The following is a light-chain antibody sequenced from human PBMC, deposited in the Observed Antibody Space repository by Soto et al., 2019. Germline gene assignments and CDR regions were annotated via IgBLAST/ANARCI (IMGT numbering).Light chain of an antibody. CDR3: QQYNSYSLT. CDR1: QTISSW. Sequence: DLQMTQSPSTLSGSVGDRVTITCRASQTISSWLAWYQQKPGKAPKLLIYKASTLKSGVPSRFSGSGSGTEFTLTISSLQPDDFATYYCQQYNSYSLTFGGGTKVDIK. CDR2: KAS. J-gene: IGKJ4*01. V-gene: IGKV1-5*03.